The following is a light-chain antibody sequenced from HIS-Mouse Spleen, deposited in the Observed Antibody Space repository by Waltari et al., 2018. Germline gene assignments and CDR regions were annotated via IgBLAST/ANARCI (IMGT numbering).Light chain of an antibody. J-gene: IGLJ3*02. CDR3: CSYAGSSTWV. V-gene: IGLV2-23*01. Sequence: QSALTQPASVSGSPGQSLTLPCTGTSSDVGSYNLVSWYQQHPGKAPKLMIYEGSKRPSGVSNRFSGSKSGNTASLTISGLQAEDEADYYCCSYAGSSTWVFGGGTKLTVL. CDR1: SSDVGSYNL. CDR2: EGS.